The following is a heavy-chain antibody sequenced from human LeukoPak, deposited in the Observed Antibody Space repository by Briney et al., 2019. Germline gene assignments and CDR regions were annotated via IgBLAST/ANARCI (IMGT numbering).Heavy chain of an antibody. V-gene: IGHV1-3*01. J-gene: IGHJ3*02. D-gene: IGHD2-15*01. Sequence: ASVKVSCKASGYTFTSYAMHWVRQAPGQRLEWMGWINAGNGNTKYSQKFQGRVTITRDTSASTAYMERSSLRSEDTAVFYCARGGGSLAFDIWGQGTMVTVSS. CDR3: ARGGGSLAFDI. CDR1: GYTFTSYA. CDR2: INAGNGNT.